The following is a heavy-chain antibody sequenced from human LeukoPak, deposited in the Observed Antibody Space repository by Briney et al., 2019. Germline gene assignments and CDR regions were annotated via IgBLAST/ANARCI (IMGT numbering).Heavy chain of an antibody. D-gene: IGHD3-3*01. CDR1: GFPFRVGA. V-gene: IGHV3-73*01. CDR3: SRSSSRNFGVVIKSYYYYMDV. Sequence: GGSLSLPCAPSGFPFRVGATHGVPQASGKGVGGVGGIRRKANYVESVKGRFTISRDDSKNTAYLQMNSLKTEDTAVYYCSRSSSRNFGVVIKSYYYYMDVWGKGTTVTVSS. CDR2: IRRKAN. J-gene: IGHJ6*03.